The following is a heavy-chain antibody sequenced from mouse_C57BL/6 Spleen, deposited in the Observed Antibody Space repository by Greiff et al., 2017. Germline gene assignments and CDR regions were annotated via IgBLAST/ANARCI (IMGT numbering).Heavy chain of an antibody. J-gene: IGHJ4*01. CDR2: ISSGSSTI. Sequence: EVMLVESGGGFVKPGGSLKLSCAASGFTFSDYGMHWVRQAPEKGLEWVAYISSGSSTIYYADTVKCRFTISRDNAKNTLFLQMTSLRSEDTAMYYCARKLIYYYAMDYWGQGTSVTVSS. CDR1: GFTFSDYG. V-gene: IGHV5-17*01. CDR3: ARKLIYYYAMDY. D-gene: IGHD1-3*01.